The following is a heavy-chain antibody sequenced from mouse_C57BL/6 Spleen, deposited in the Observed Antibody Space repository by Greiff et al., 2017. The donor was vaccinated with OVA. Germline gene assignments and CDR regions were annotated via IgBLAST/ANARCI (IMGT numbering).Heavy chain of an antibody. V-gene: IGHV1-52*01. J-gene: IGHJ1*03. CDR3: ARNSDFHYYGSSHWYFDV. Sequence: QVQLQQPGAELVRPGSSVKLSCKASGYTFTSYWMHWVKQRPIQGLEWIGNIDPSDSETHYNQKFKDKATLTVDKSSSTAYMQLSSLTSEDSAVYDCARNSDFHYYGSSHWYFDVWGTGTTVTVSS. CDR2: IDPSDSET. CDR1: GYTFTSYW. D-gene: IGHD1-1*01.